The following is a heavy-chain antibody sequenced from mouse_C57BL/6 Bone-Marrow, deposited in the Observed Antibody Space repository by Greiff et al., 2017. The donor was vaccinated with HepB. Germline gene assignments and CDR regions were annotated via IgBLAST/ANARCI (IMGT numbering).Heavy chain of an antibody. V-gene: IGHV1-78*01. CDR3: AELGRAPYYAMDY. CDR2: IYPRDGSA. Sequence: QVQLQQSDAELVKPGASVKISCKVSGYTFTDHTIHWMKQRPEQGLEWIGYIYPRDGSAKYNEKFKGKATLTADKSSSTAYMQLNSLTSEDSAVYFCAELGRAPYYAMDYWGQGTSVTVSS. D-gene: IGHD4-1*01. CDR1: GYTFTDHT. J-gene: IGHJ4*01.